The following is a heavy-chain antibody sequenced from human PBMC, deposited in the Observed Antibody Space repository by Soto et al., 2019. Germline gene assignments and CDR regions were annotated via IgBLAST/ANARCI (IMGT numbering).Heavy chain of an antibody. Sequence: SETLSLTCTVSGASISSSYWSWIRQSPGKGLEWIGYVYHTGSTNYNPSLKSRVTISLDTSKSQFSLNLTSLTTADTAVYFCARGGNRYSNVASGVGGFDYWGQGSLVTVSS. D-gene: IGHD5-12*01. J-gene: IGHJ4*02. CDR3: ARGGNRYSNVASGVGGFDY. CDR1: GASISSSY. CDR2: VYHTGST. V-gene: IGHV4-59*01.